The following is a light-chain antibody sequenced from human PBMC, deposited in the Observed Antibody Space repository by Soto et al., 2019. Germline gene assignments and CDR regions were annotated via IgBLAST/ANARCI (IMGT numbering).Light chain of an antibody. CDR3: QQYNSYSRT. V-gene: IGKV1-5*03. J-gene: IGKJ2*01. CDR1: QSISSW. Sequence: DIHMTQSPSTLSASVGDRVTITCRASQSISSWLAWYLQKPGKAPKVLIYKASGLQSGVPSRFSGSGSGTEFTLTISSLQPDDFATYYCQQYNSYSRTFGQGTKLEIK. CDR2: KAS.